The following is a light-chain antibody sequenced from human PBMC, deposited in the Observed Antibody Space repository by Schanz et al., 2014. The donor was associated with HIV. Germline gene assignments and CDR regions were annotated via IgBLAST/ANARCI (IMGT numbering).Light chain of an antibody. J-gene: IGLJ3*02. CDR1: SSNFRSNA. V-gene: IGLV1-44*01. CDR3: ATWDDSLKGWV. CDR2: NTY. Sequence: QSVLTQPPSASGTPGQRVTISCSGSSSNFRSNAVNWYQQLPGTAPKLVIYNTYHRPSGVPDRFSGSQSGASASLAISGLQAEDEADFFCATWDDSLKGWVFRGGTKLTVL.